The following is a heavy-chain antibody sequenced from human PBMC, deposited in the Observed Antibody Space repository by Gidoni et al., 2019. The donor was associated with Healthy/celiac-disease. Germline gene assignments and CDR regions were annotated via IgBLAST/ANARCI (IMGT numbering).Heavy chain of an antibody. CDR1: GFTFSSYA. Sequence: QVQLVESGGGVVQPGRSLRLSCAASGFTFSSYAMHWVRQAPGKGLEWVAVISYDGSNKYYADSVKGRFTISRDNSKNTLYLQMNSLRAEDTAVYYCARDRDYGDYLDYYYYGMDVWGQGTTVTVSS. CDR2: ISYDGSNK. D-gene: IGHD4-17*01. J-gene: IGHJ6*02. CDR3: ARDRDYGDYLDYYYYGMDV. V-gene: IGHV3-30*04.